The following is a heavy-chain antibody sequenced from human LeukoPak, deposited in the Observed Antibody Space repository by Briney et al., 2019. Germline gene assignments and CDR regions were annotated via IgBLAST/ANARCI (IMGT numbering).Heavy chain of an antibody. V-gene: IGHV3-21*01. CDR2: ISPRGDIT. Sequence: PGGSLRLSCAASGFSFRSHGMNWVRQAPGKGLEWVSGISPRGDITYYKDSVRGRFTISRDNAKNSLYLQMNSLRAEDTAVYYCANTFIYCSSTSCYSEYFQHWGQGTLVTVSS. CDR1: GFSFRSHG. J-gene: IGHJ1*01. CDR3: ANTFIYCSSTSCYSEYFQH. D-gene: IGHD2-2*01.